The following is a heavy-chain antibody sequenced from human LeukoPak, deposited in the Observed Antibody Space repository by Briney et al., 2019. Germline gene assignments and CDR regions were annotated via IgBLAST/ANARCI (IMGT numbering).Heavy chain of an antibody. D-gene: IGHD3-10*01. CDR3: AKFSFRGSYYPGGY. J-gene: IGHJ4*02. V-gene: IGHV3-23*01. Sequence: PGGSLRLSCAASGFTFSSYAMSWVRQAPGKGLEWVSAISGSGGSTYYADSVKGRFTISRDNSKNTLYLQMNSLRAEDTAVYYCAKFSFRGSYYPGGYWGQGTLVTVSS. CDR2: ISGSGGST. CDR1: GFTFSSYA.